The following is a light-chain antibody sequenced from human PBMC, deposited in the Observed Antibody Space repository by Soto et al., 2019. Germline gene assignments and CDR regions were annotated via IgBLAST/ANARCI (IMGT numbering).Light chain of an antibody. CDR1: QSVSRSY. CDR2: GPS. Sequence: EIVLTQSPGTLSLSPGERATLSCRASQSVSRSYLAWYQQKPGQAPTLLIYGPSSRATGIPDRFSGSGSGADYTLTTSRLEPDDFAAYYCQQYGSTSYTFGQGTKLEIK. J-gene: IGKJ2*01. CDR3: QQYGSTSYT. V-gene: IGKV3-20*01.